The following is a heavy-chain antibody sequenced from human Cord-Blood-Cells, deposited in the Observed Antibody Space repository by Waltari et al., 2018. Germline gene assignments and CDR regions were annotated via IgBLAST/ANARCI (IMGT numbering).Heavy chain of an antibody. V-gene: IGHV1-69*01. Sequence: QVQLVQSGAEVKKPGSSVKVSCKAAGGTFSSYAISGVRQAPGQGLEWMGGIIAICGTANYAQKCQGRVTITADESMSTAYMELSSLRSEETAVYYCARGGYCSGGSCYFDYWGQGTLVTVSS. CDR1: GGTFSSYA. CDR3: ARGGYCSGGSCYFDY. J-gene: IGHJ4*02. CDR2: IIAICGTA. D-gene: IGHD2-15*01.